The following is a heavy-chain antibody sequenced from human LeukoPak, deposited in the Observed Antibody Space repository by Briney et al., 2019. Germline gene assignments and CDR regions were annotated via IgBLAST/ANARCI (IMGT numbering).Heavy chain of an antibody. V-gene: IGHV1-2*02. D-gene: IGHD3-10*01. CDR3: ATRDYYGSGSYYKLDNWFDP. CDR2: INPNSGGT. CDR1: GYTFTGYY. J-gene: IGHJ5*02. Sequence: GASVKVSCKASGYTFTGYYMHWVRQAPGQGLEWMGWINPNSGGTNYAQKFQGRVTMTRDTSISTAYMELSSLRSEDTAVYYCATRDYYGSGSYYKLDNWFDPWGQGTLVTVSS.